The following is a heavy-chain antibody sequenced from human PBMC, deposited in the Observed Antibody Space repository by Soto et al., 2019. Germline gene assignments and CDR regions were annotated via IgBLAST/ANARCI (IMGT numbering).Heavy chain of an antibody. Sequence: SVKVSCKASGGTFSSYTISWVRQAPGQGLEWMGRIIPILGIANYAQKFQGRVTITADKSTSTAYMELSSLRSEDTAVYYCARSVVPGITNRVDVWGQGTTVTVS. CDR2: IIPILGIA. CDR1: GGTFSSYT. CDR3: ARSVVPGITNRVDV. D-gene: IGHD2-2*01. J-gene: IGHJ6*02. V-gene: IGHV1-69*02.